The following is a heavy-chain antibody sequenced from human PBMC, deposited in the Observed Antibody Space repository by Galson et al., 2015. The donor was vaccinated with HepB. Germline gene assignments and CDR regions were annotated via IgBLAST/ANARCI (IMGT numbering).Heavy chain of an antibody. D-gene: IGHD6-13*01. V-gene: IGHV4-59*01. CDR3: ARVYSSSWYRFFLDY. Sequence: SETLSLTCTVSGGSISSYYWSWIRQPPGKGLEWIGYIYYSGSTNYNPSLKSRVTISVDTSKNQFSLKLSSVTAADTAVYYCARVYSSSWYRFFLDYWGQGTLVTVSS. CDR2: IYYSGST. J-gene: IGHJ4*02. CDR1: GGSISSYY.